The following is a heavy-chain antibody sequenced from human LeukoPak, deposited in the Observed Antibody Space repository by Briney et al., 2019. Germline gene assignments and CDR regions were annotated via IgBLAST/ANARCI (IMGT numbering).Heavy chain of an antibody. J-gene: IGHJ3*02. V-gene: IGHV1-69*13. CDR2: IIAIFGTA. Sequence: SVKVSCKASGGTFSSYAISWVRQAPGQRLEWMGGIIAIFGTANYAQKFQGRVTITADESTSTAYMELSSLRSEDTAVYYCARLWFGELLISGAFDIWGQGTMVTVSS. D-gene: IGHD3-10*01. CDR3: ARLWFGELLISGAFDI. CDR1: GGTFSSYA.